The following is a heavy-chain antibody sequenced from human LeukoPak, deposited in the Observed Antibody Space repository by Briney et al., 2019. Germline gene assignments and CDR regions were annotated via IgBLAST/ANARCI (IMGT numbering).Heavy chain of an antibody. CDR3: ARGWASSGWYRYYYYYYMDV. J-gene: IGHJ6*03. D-gene: IGHD6-19*01. Sequence: GASVKVSCKASGYTFTGYYMHWVRQAPGQGLEWMGWMNPNSGNTGYAQKFQGRVTMTRNTSISTAYMELSGLRSEDTAVYYCARGWASSGWYRYYYYYYMDVWGKGTTVTISS. CDR2: MNPNSGNT. V-gene: IGHV1-8*02. CDR1: GYTFTGYY.